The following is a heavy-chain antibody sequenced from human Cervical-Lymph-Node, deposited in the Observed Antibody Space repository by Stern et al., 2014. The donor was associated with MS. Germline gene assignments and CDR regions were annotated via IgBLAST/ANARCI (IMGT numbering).Heavy chain of an antibody. Sequence: QVQLVESGAEVERPGASVKVSCKASGYTFTAYFLHWVRQAPGQGLEWMGWMSTKTCSAPYAQKFQDRVAMTRDTSINKGYMEGTSLRSDYNGVYCFARDRGSYSDYWGQGTLVAVSS. CDR2: MSTKTCSA. CDR3: ARDRGSYSDY. J-gene: IGHJ4*02. D-gene: IGHD1-26*01. CDR1: GYTFTAYF. V-gene: IGHV1-2*02.